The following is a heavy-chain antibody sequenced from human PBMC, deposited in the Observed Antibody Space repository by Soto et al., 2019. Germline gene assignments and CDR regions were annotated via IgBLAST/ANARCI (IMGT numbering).Heavy chain of an antibody. Sequence: LRLSCAASGFTFSSYGMHWVRQAPGKGLEWVAVIWYDGSNKYYADSVKGRFTISRDNSKNTLYLQMNSLRAEDTAVYYCARDGSPYSYGPYGMDVWGQGTTVTVSS. D-gene: IGHD5-18*01. V-gene: IGHV3-33*01. CDR1: GFTFSSYG. CDR3: ARDGSPYSYGPYGMDV. CDR2: IWYDGSNK. J-gene: IGHJ6*02.